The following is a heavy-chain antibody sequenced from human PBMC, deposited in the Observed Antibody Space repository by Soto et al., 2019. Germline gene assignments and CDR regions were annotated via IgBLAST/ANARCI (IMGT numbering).Heavy chain of an antibody. CDR1: GGSFNGYY. CDR3: ARGPVGGGNSPPYYYYGMDV. CDR2: ITHRGST. D-gene: IGHD2-21*02. V-gene: IGHV4-34*01. Sequence: SETLSLTCAVYGGSFNGYYWSWIRQPPGKGLEWIGEITHRGSTNYNPSLKSRVTISVDTSKNQFSLKLSSVTAADTAVYYCARGPVGGGNSPPYYYYGMDVWGQGTTVTVSS. J-gene: IGHJ6*02.